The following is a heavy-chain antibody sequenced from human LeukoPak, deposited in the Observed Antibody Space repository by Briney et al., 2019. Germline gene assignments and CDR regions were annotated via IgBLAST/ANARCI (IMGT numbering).Heavy chain of an antibody. CDR2: ISSSSSYI. V-gene: IGHV3-21*01. J-gene: IGHJ4*02. CDR3: VRGIEARPPLRDC. Sequence: GGSLRLSRAASGFTFSSYSMNWLRQAPAKGLAGVSRISSSSSYIYYPISVKGRLTISRDNAKNSLYLQMNSLRAEDTAVYYFVRGIEARPPLRDCWRGGTLVSDSS. CDR1: GFTFSSYS. D-gene: IGHD6-6*01.